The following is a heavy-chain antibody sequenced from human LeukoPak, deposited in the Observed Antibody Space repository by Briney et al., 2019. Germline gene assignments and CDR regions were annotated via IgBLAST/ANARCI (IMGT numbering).Heavy chain of an antibody. Sequence: SETLSLTCTVSGGSISSYYWSWIRQPPGKGLEWIGYIYYSGSTNYNPSLKSRVTISVDTSKNQFSLELSSVTAADTAVYYCARQQYASGNSYYLDYWGQGTRVTVSS. J-gene: IGHJ4*02. V-gene: IGHV4-59*08. CDR3: ARQQYASGNSYYLDY. CDR1: GGSISSYY. CDR2: IYYSGST. D-gene: IGHD2-2*01.